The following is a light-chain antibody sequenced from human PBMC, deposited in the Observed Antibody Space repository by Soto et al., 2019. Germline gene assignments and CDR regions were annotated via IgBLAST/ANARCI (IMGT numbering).Light chain of an antibody. V-gene: IGKV3-20*01. CDR3: QQYGSSPFT. J-gene: IGKJ3*01. CDR1: QSVSSSY. CDR2: VTS. Sequence: EIVLTQSPGTLSLSPGESATLSCRASQSVSSSYLAWYQQKPGQAPRLLIYVTSSRATGIPDRFSGSGSGTDFTLTISRLEPEDFAVYYCQQYGSSPFTFGPGTKV.